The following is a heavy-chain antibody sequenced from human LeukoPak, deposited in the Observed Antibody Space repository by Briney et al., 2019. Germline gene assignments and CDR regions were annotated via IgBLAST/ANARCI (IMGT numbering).Heavy chain of an antibody. V-gene: IGHV1-69*13. Sequence: SVKVSCKASGGTFSSYAISWVRQAPGQGLEWMGGIIPIFGTANYAQKFQGRVTITADESTSTAYMELSSLRSEDTAVYYCARGGDYGSGSYARGSFDYWGQGTLVTASS. CDR3: ARGGDYGSGSYARGSFDY. CDR1: GGTFSSYA. CDR2: IIPIFGTA. D-gene: IGHD3-10*01. J-gene: IGHJ4*02.